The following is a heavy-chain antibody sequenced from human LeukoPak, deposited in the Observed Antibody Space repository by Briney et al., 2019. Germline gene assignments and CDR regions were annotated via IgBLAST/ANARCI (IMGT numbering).Heavy chain of an antibody. CDR3: AKDRRGTPLVYYYYYGMDV. D-gene: IGHD1-26*01. CDR1: GFTFSSYG. CDR2: ISYDGSNK. V-gene: IGHV3-30*18. Sequence: GRSLRLPCAASGFTFSSYGMHWVRQAPGKGLEWVAVISYDGSNKYYADSVKGRFTISRDNSKNTLYLQMNSLRAEDTAVYYCAKDRRGTPLVYYYYYGMDVWGQGTTVTVSS. J-gene: IGHJ6*02.